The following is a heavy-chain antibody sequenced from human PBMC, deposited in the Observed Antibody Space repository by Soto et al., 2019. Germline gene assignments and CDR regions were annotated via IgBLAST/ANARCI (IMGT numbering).Heavy chain of an antibody. CDR1: GYTFTTYG. Sequence: QVQLVQSGAEVKKPGASVKVSCKASGYTFTTYGISWVRQAPGQGLEWMGWISAYSGSTKFAQKLQGRVTMTTDTSTTTAYMELPIRTSDDTAVYYCARDLTKSSSWPYYFDYWGQGTLVTVSS. V-gene: IGHV1-18*01. D-gene: IGHD6-13*01. J-gene: IGHJ4*02. CDR2: ISAYSGST. CDR3: ARDLTKSSSWPYYFDY.